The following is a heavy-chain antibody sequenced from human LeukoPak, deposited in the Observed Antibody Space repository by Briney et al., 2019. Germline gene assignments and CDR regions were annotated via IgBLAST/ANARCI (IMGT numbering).Heavy chain of an antibody. V-gene: IGHV4-39*01. J-gene: IGHJ4*02. CDR2: IYYSGST. CDR1: GGSISYNSY. CDR3: ARQGSAYYFDF. Sequence: PSETLSLTCTVSGGSISYNSYWGWIRQPPGKGLEWIGNIYYSGSTYYNSSLKSRVTISVDTSNNQFSLKLSSVTAADTAVYYCARQGSAYYFDFWGQGLLVTVSS. D-gene: IGHD2-15*01.